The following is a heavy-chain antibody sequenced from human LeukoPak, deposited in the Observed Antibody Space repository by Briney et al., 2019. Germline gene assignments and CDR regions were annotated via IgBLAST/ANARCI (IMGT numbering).Heavy chain of an antibody. CDR3: ARGRGTRVGYNWFDP. Sequence: SETLSLTCAVYGGSFSGYYWSWIRQPPGKGLEWIGEIHHSGSTNYNPSLKSRVTISVDTSKNQFSLKLSSVTAADTAVYYCARGRGTRVGYNWFDPWGQGTLVTVSS. CDR1: GGSFSGYY. D-gene: IGHD3-16*01. J-gene: IGHJ5*02. V-gene: IGHV4-34*01. CDR2: IHHSGST.